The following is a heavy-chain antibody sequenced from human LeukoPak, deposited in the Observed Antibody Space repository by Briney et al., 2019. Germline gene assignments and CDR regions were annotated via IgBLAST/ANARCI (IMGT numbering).Heavy chain of an antibody. Sequence: SETLSLTCSVSGDSISTSSHYWGWIRQPPGKGLEWIGTVYYSGSTYYNPSLTSRVTISVDTSKNRFSLKLSSVTAADTAVYYCARHKDYSYPYMDVWGKGTTVTISS. CDR1: GDSISTSSHY. CDR3: ARHKDYSYPYMDV. CDR2: VYYSGST. J-gene: IGHJ6*03. V-gene: IGHV4-39*01.